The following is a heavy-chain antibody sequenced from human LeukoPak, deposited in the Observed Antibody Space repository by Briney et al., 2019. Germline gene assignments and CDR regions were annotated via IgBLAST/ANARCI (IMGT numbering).Heavy chain of an antibody. Sequence: GGSLRLLHAAWGLPHRSQSILGVRQPPGRGVAWVSAISGSGGSTYFAASVKGRCTIARDNSKNTLYLQMNSLRAEDTAVYYCALQTGTTDPKGYWGQGTLVTVSS. V-gene: IGHV3-23*01. D-gene: IGHD1-1*01. CDR1: GLPHRSQS. CDR2: ISGSGGST. CDR3: ALQTGTTDPKGY. J-gene: IGHJ4*02.